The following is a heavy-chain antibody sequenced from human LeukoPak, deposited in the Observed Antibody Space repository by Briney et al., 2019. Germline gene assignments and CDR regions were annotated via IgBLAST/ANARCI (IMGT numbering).Heavy chain of an antibody. V-gene: IGHV4-4*09. J-gene: IGHJ4*02. D-gene: IGHD3-3*01. Sequence: SETLSLTCSVSGGSITSYYWSWIRQPSGKGLEWLGHIYTNGSTNDNPSLKSRVTISVDTSKKQFSLKLSSVTAADTAVYYCARLAYGFWGGPEGEYFDYWGQGTLVTVSS. CDR2: IYTNGST. CDR1: GGSITSYY. CDR3: ARLAYGFWGGPEGEYFDY.